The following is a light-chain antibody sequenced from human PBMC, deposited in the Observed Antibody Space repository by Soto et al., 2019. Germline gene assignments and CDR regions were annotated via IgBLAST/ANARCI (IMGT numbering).Light chain of an antibody. CDR1: SSDVGGYNY. CDR2: DVS. V-gene: IGLV2-11*01. CDR3: CSYAGSYTHYV. Sequence: QSALTQPRSVSGYPGQSVTISCTGTSSDVGGYNYVSWYQQHPGKAPKLVIYDVSKRPSGVPDRFPGSKSGNTASLTISGLQAEYEADYYCCSYAGSYTHYVFGTGTKLTVL. J-gene: IGLJ1*01.